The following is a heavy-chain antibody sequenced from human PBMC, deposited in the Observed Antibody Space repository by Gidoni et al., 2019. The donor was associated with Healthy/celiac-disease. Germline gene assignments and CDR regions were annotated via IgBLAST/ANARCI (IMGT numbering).Heavy chain of an antibody. CDR1: GFTFSSYE. J-gene: IGHJ4*02. CDR2: ISSSGSTI. D-gene: IGHD3-22*01. CDR3: ARPPLAEYYYDSSGYC. Sequence: EVQLVESGGGLVQPGGSLRLSCAASGFTFSSYEINWVRQSPGKGLEWVSYISSSGSTIYYADSVKGRFTISRDNAKNSLYLQMNSLRAEDTAVYYCARPPLAEYYYDSSGYCWGQGTLVTVSS. V-gene: IGHV3-48*03.